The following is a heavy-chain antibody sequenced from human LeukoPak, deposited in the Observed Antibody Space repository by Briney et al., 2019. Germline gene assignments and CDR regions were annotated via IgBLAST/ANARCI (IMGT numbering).Heavy chain of an antibody. CDR1: GFTFSSYA. D-gene: IGHD2-2*01. CDR2: ISGSDGST. CDR3: AKDARSVVIVPAALFDF. Sequence: GGSLRLSCAASGFTFSSYAMSWVRQAPGKGLEWVSAISGSDGSTYYADSVKGRFTISRDNSKNTLYLQMNSLRAEDTAIYYCAKDARSVVIVPAALFDFWGQGTLVTVSS. V-gene: IGHV3-23*01. J-gene: IGHJ4*02.